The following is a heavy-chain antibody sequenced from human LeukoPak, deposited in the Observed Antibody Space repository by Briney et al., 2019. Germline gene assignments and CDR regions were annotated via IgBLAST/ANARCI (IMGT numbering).Heavy chain of an antibody. Sequence: PSETLSLTCTVSGDSVSSGYWNWFRQPPGKGLEWIGYIYDSGMTNYSPSLKNRLTISRDTSNNQFSLKLSSVTAADTAIYYCAGRGHRYSRDWGQGILVTVSS. CDR1: GDSVSSGY. CDR3: AGRGHRYSRD. D-gene: IGHD2-15*01. V-gene: IGHV4-4*09. CDR2: IYDSGMT. J-gene: IGHJ1*01.